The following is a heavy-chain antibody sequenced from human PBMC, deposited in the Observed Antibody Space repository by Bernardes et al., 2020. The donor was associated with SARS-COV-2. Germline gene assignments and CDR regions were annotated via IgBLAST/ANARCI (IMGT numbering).Heavy chain of an antibody. D-gene: IGHD6-13*01. J-gene: IGHJ4*02. CDR3: ARRSASNWSHDY. CDR2: IYRGGTT. V-gene: IGHV3-66*02. CDR1: GLTVGTNY. Sequence: GWSLRLSCAASGLTVGTNYMSWVRQAPGKGLEWVSVIYRGGTTYNADSVKGRFTISRDNSKNTLYLQMNSLRPEDTAVYYCARRSASNWSHDYWGQGTLVTVSS.